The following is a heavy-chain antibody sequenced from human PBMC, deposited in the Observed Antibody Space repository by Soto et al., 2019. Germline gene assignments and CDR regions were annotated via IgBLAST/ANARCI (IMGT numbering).Heavy chain of an antibody. J-gene: IGHJ4*02. CDR1: GGSISSSNYY. CDR2: IYYSGST. CDR3: ARLVYDSSGYRPG. V-gene: IGHV4-39*01. Sequence: QLQLQESGPGLVKPSETLSLTCTVSGGSISSSNYYWGWIRQPPGKGLEWIGSIYYSGSTYYNPSLKSRLTLSVAPSKNQYPLKLSSVPAAATAVYYCARLVYDSSGYRPGWGQGTLVTVSS. D-gene: IGHD3-22*01.